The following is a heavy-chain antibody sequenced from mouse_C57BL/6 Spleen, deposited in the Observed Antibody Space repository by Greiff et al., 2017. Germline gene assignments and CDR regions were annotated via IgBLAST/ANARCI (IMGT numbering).Heavy chain of an antibody. CDR3: ARLDGYDGGFAY. Sequence: EVKLMESGPELVKPGASVKISCKASGYSFTGYYMNWVKQSPEKSLEWIGEINPSTGGTTYNQKFKAKATLTVDKSSSTAYMQLKSLTSEDSAVYYCARLDGYDGGFAYWGQGTLVTVSA. CDR2: INPSTGGT. V-gene: IGHV1-42*01. D-gene: IGHD2-2*01. J-gene: IGHJ3*01. CDR1: GYSFTGYY.